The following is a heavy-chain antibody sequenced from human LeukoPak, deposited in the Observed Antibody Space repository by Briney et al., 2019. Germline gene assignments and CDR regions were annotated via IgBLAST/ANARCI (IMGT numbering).Heavy chain of an antibody. CDR2: IHNSGRT. CDR3: ARQVLASSGSILGWFDP. D-gene: IGHD3-22*01. CDR1: GGSVSSYY. Sequence: PSETLSLTCSVSGGSVSSYYWSWIRQSPGKGLEWIGYIHNSGRTNYNPSLKSRVTGFVDTSKNQFSLKLISVTAADTAVYYCARQVLASSGSILGWFDPWGQGTLVTVSS. J-gene: IGHJ5*02. V-gene: IGHV4-59*08.